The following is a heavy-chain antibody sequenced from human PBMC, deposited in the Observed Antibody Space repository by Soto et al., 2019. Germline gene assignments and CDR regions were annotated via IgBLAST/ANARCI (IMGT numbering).Heavy chain of an antibody. CDR1: GFTFSSYA. J-gene: IGHJ4*02. CDR2: ISYDGSNK. CDR3: ARDLYYYGSGSYYPQDY. V-gene: IGHV3-30-3*01. D-gene: IGHD3-10*01. Sequence: QVQLVESGGGVVQPGRSLRLSCAASGFTFSSYAMHWVRQAPGKGLEWVAVISYDGSNKYYADSVKGRFTISRDNSKNTLYLQMNSVRAEDTAVYYCARDLYYYGSGSYYPQDYWGQGTLVTVSS.